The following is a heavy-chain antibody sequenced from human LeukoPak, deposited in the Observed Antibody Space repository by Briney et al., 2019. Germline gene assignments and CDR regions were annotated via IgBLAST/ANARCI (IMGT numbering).Heavy chain of an antibody. D-gene: IGHD3-3*01. CDR3: ARDHGGFWSGSAGF. V-gene: IGHV1-18*01. CDR1: GYPFISTG. Sequence: GASVKVSCKASGYPFISTGINWLRQAPGHGLEWMGWISPYNGNTNFAQQFQNRLTLTTDTSSRTSFMESKSLRYEDTATYYCARDHGGFWSGSAGFWGQGTLLTVSS. CDR2: ISPYNGNT. J-gene: IGHJ4*02.